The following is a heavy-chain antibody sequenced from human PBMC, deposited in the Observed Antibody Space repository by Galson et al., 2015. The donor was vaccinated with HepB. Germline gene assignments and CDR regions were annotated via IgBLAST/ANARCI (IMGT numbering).Heavy chain of an antibody. V-gene: IGHV1-46*01. CDR3: ARDLPRGLYSTPRGANWFDP. Sequence: SVKVSCKASGYTFTSYYMHWVRQAPGQGLEWMGIINPSGGSTSYAQKFQGRVTMTRDTSTSTVYMELSSLRSEDTAVYYCARDLPRGLYSTPRGANWFDPWGQGTLVTVSS. CDR1: GYTFTSYY. D-gene: IGHD6-13*01. J-gene: IGHJ5*02. CDR2: INPSGGST.